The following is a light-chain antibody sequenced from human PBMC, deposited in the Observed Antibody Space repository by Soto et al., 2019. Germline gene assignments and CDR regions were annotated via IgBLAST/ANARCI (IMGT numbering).Light chain of an antibody. CDR2: AAS. V-gene: IGKV1-16*01. J-gene: IGKJ4*01. Sequence: DIQMTQSPSSLSASVGDRVTITCRASHGIANYLAWFQRKPGKAPESLIYAASTLQSGVPSRFNGSGSGTDFTLTSSGLQPEDFATYYCQQYNRYPLTFGGGTKVEIK. CDR1: HGIANY. CDR3: QQYNRYPLT.